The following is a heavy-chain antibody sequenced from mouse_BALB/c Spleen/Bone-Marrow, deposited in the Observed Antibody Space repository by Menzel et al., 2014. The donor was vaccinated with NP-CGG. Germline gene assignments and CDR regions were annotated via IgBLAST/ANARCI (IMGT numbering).Heavy chain of an antibody. CDR2: ILPGSGST. V-gene: IGHV1-9*01. CDR3: AREDSSGSRYLDD. J-gene: IGHJ2*02. CDR1: GYTFSSYW. Sequence: SGAELMKPGASVKISCKATGYTFSSYWIQWVKQRPGHGLDWIGEILPGSGSTIYNEKFKGKATFTADTSSNTAYMQLSSLTTEDSAVYSCAREDSSGSRYLDDWGQGTSRTVPS. D-gene: IGHD1-1*01.